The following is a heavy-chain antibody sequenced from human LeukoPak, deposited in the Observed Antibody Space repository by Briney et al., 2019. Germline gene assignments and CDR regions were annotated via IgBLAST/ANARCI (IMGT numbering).Heavy chain of an antibody. CDR1: GGSTTTYY. D-gene: IGHD4-17*01. V-gene: IGHV4-59*08. CDR3: ARNLGDHDGDCYYYYGMDV. CDR2: IYYSGTT. J-gene: IGHJ6*02. Sequence: SETLSLTCTVSGGSTTTYYWSWIRQPPGKGLEWIGHIYYSGTTNYNPSLKSRVTISVDTSKNQFSLKLSSVTAADTAVYYCARNLGDHDGDCYYYYGMDVWGQGTTVTVSS.